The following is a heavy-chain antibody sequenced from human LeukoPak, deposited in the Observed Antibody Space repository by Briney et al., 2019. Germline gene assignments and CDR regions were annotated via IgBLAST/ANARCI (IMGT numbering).Heavy chain of an antibody. V-gene: IGHV1-46*01. CDR2: INPSGGST. D-gene: IGHD3-3*01. Sequence: GASVKVSCKASGYTFTSYYMHWVRQAPGQGLEWMGIINPSGGSTSYAQKFQGRVTITRDMSTSTAYMELSSLRSEDTAVYYCAASHINYDFWSGYRNPYYYGMDVWGQGTTVTVSS. CDR1: GYTFTSYY. CDR3: AASHINYDFWSGYRNPYYYGMDV. J-gene: IGHJ6*02.